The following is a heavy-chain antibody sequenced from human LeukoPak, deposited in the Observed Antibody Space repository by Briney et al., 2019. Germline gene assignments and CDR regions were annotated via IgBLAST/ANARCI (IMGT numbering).Heavy chain of an antibody. D-gene: IGHD3-10*01. CDR1: GFTFSSYG. Sequence: GGSLRLSCAASGFTFSSYGMHWVRQAPGKGLEWVALIWYDGSNKYYADSVKGRLTISRDNSNNTLYLQMNSLRAEDTAVYYCASDHYGSGSPDYWGQGTLVTVSS. CDR3: ASDHYGSGSPDY. V-gene: IGHV3-33*01. J-gene: IGHJ4*02. CDR2: IWYDGSNK.